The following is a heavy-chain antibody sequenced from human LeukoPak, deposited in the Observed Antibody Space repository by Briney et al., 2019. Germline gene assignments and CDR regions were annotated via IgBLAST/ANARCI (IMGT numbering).Heavy chain of an antibody. CDR2: INHSGNT. V-gene: IGHV4-34*01. CDR1: GFTFSSYA. D-gene: IGHD6-13*01. CDR3: ARGRPRGQYTSNWTEYFQT. Sequence: SGGSLRLSCAASGFTFSSYAMSWVRQAPGKGLEWIGEINHSGNTHYSSALKSRVTISVDTSKNQFSLKLSSMTAADTAVYYCARGRPRGQYTSNWTEYFQTWGQGTLVTVSS. J-gene: IGHJ1*01.